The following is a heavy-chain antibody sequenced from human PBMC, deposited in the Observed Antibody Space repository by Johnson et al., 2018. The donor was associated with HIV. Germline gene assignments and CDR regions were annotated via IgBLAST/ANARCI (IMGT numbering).Heavy chain of an antibody. D-gene: IGHD6-6*01. CDR2: LSWNSGSI. J-gene: IGHJ3*02. CDR3: GNGGIAARPGAFDI. Sequence: VESGGGVVRPGGSLRLSCAASGFTFGDYVMHWVRQAPGKGLEWVSGLSWNSGSIGYADSVKGRFTISRDNAKNSLYLQMNRLRAEDTALYYCGNGGIAARPGAFDIWGQGTMFIFSS. CDR1: GFTFGDYV. V-gene: IGHV3-9*01.